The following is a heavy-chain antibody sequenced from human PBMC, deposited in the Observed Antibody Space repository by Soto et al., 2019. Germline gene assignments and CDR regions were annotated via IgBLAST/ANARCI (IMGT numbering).Heavy chain of an antibody. J-gene: IGHJ6*03. V-gene: IGHV4-31*03. D-gene: IGHD5-12*01. CDR1: GGSISSGGYY. CDR2: IYYRGST. Sequence: QVQLQESGPGLVKPSQTLSLTCTVSGGSISSGGYYWSWIRQHPGKGLEWIGYIYYRGSTYYHPSLKSRVTISVDTSKNQFSLKLSSVTAADTAVYYCARGWGGYDLNYYYMDVWGKGTTVTVSS. CDR3: ARGWGGYDLNYYYMDV.